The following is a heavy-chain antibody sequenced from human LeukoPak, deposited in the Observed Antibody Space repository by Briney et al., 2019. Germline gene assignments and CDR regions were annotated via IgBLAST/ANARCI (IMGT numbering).Heavy chain of an antibody. CDR1: GVSISSSSYY. J-gene: IGHJ5*02. CDR2: IYYSGST. CDR3: ARVAATPYNWFDP. V-gene: IGHV4-39*01. D-gene: IGHD2-15*01. Sequence: SETLSLTCTVSGVSISSSSYYWGWLRQPPGKGLEWIGSIYYSGSTYYNPSLKSRFTISVDTSKNQFSLKLSSVTAADTAVYYCARVAATPYNWFDPWGQGTLVTVSS.